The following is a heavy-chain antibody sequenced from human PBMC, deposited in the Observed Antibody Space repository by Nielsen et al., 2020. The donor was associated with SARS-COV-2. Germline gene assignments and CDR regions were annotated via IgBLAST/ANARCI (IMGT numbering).Heavy chain of an antibody. V-gene: IGHV4-34*01. J-gene: IGHJ6*02. CDR2: IHPSGNT. CDR3: ARDRHSSSPYGMGV. Sequence: SETLSLTCAVYGGSFSGYYWNWIRQPPGKGLEWIGEIHPSGNTNYNPSLKSRVTISVDMSKNQFSLRLSSVTAADTAVYYCARDRHSSSPYGMGVWGQGTTVTVSS. D-gene: IGHD6-6*01. CDR1: GGSFSGYY.